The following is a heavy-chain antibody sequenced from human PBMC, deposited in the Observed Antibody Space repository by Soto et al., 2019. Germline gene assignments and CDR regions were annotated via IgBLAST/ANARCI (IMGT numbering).Heavy chain of an antibody. V-gene: IGHV3-74*01. CDR3: VRAWCGTYGWFDP. CDR2: INIDGTGT. CDR1: GFTFSNYW. D-gene: IGHD2-8*01. Sequence: ELQLVESGGGLVQPGGSLRLSCAASGFTFSNYWMHWVRQAPGKGLVWVSQINIDGTGTNYADSVKDRFTISRDNAKNMLYLQMNSLRAEDTAVYYCVRAWCGTYGWFDPWGQGALVTVSS. J-gene: IGHJ5*02.